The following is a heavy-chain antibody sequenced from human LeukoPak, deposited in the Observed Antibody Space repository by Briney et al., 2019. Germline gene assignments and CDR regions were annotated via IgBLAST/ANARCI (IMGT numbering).Heavy chain of an antibody. CDR3: ARAWDYSPRGRFDY. CDR1: GYIFRNYA. CDR2: ISTHHTTT. J-gene: IGHJ4*02. Sequence: ASVKVSCKASGYIFRNYAAVWVRQAPGQGLEWMGWISTHHTTTAYAQKFQDRVIMTVDTSTNTGYMELRNLRSDDTAVYYCARAWDYSPRGRFDYWGQGTLVSVSP. V-gene: IGHV1-18*01. D-gene: IGHD4-11*01.